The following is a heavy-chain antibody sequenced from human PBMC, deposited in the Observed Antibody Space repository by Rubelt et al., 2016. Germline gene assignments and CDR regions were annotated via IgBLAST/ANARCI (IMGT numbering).Heavy chain of an antibody. CDR2: ISSDGNNR. CDR3: ARVSYCGGDCYYPDQPDDY. D-gene: IGHD2-21*02. J-gene: IGHJ4*02. Sequence: GKGLVWVSRISSDGNNRRYADSVKGRFTISRDNAKNTLYLQMNSLKTEDTAVYYCARVSYCGGDCYYPDQPDDYWGQGTLVTVSS. V-gene: IGHV3-74*01.